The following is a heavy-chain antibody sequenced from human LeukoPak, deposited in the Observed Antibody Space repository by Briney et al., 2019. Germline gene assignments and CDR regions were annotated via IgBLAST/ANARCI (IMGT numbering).Heavy chain of an antibody. CDR2: ISSSGSTI. CDR1: KFTFRDEY. CDR3: AMGYGSGSYYGY. V-gene: IGHV3-11*01. D-gene: IGHD3-10*01. Sequence: GGTLVISSQAWKFTFRDEYRTRRRQAPGKGLEWVSYISSSGSTIYYADSVKGRFTISRDNAKNSLYLQMNSLRAEDTAVYYCAMGYGSGSYYGYWGQGTLVTVSS. J-gene: IGHJ4*02.